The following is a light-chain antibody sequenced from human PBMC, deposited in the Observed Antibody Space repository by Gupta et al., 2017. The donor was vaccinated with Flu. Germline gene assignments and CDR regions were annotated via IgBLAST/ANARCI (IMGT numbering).Light chain of an antibody. CDR2: WAS. CDR3: QQEDSTPCT. J-gene: IGKJ2*02. V-gene: IGKV4-1*01. Sequence: DIVMTQSPDSLAVSLGERATINCKSSQSVLYSSNNKNYLAWFQQKPGQPPKLLIYWASTRESGVPDRFSGRGSETDFTLTINSLQAEDVAVYYCQQEDSTPCTFGQGTKVEIK. CDR1: QSVLYSSNNKNY.